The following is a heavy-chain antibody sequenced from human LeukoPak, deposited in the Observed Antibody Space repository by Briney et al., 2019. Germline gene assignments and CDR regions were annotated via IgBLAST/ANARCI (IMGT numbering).Heavy chain of an antibody. Sequence: GGSLRLSCAASGFTFSSYGMHWVRQAPGKGLEWVAFIRYDGSNKYYADSVKGRFTISGDNSKNTLYLQMNSLRAEDTAVYYCAKDLRGSETAGIDYWGQGTLVTVSS. V-gene: IGHV3-30*02. CDR3: AKDLRGSETAGIDY. CDR2: IRYDGSNK. J-gene: IGHJ4*02. CDR1: GFTFSSYG. D-gene: IGHD3-10*01.